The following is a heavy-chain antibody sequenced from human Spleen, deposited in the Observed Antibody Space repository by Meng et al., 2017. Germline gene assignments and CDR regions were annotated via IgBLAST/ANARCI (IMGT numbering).Heavy chain of an antibody. Sequence: GEPLKISCAASGFTCSSYAMGWIRQAPGKGLEWVSVISDSGGRIYHAYSVRGRFTISRDNSKSTVYLQMDSLRAEDTAVCYCAKGGYSFGYNDFWGHGTLVTVSS. V-gene: IGHV3-23*01. D-gene: IGHD5-18*01. J-gene: IGHJ5*01. CDR3: AKGGYSFGYNDF. CDR1: GFTCSSYA. CDR2: ISDSGGRI.